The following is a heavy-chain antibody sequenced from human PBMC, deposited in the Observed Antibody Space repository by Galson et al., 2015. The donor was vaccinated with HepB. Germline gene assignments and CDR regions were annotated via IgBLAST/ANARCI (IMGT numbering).Heavy chain of an antibody. J-gene: IGHJ2*01. D-gene: IGHD6-13*01. CDR2: IYSSGST. Sequence: SLRLSCAASGFTVSSNYMSWVRQAPGKGLEWVSVIYSSGSTYYADSVKGRFTISRDNSKNTLYLQMNSLRAEDTAVYYCARDGYSSSWYVRYFDPWGRGTLVTVSS. CDR3: ARDGYSSSWYVRYFDP. V-gene: IGHV3-66*01. CDR1: GFTVSSNY.